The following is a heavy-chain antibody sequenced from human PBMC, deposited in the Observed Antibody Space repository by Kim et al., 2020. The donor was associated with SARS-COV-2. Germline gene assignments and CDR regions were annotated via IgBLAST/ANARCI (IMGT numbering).Heavy chain of an antibody. V-gene: IGHV3-30*18. Sequence: GGSLRLSCAASGFTFSSYGMHWVRQAPGKGLEWVAVISYDGSNKYYADSVKGRFTISRDNSKNTLYLQMNSLRAEDTAVYYCAKDGAMLVVYSYYYGMD. CDR2: ISYDGSNK. D-gene: IGHD3-22*01. CDR3: AKDGAMLVVYSYYYGMD. CDR1: GFTFSSYG. J-gene: IGHJ6*01.